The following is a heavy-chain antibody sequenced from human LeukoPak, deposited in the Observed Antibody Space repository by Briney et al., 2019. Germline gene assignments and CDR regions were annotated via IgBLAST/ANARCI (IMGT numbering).Heavy chain of an antibody. CDR3: ARGGGSSSQYFDY. CDR1: GFTFSSYS. V-gene: IGHV3-21*01. Sequence: GGSLRLSCAASGFTFSSYSMNWVRQAPGKGLEWVSSISSSSSYIYYADSVKGRFTISRDNAKNSLYLQMNSLRAEDTAVYYCARGGGSSSQYFDYWGQGTLVTVSS. D-gene: IGHD6-6*01. CDR2: ISSSSSYI. J-gene: IGHJ4*02.